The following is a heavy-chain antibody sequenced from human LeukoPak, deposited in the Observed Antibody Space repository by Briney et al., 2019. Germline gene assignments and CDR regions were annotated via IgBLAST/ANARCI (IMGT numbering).Heavy chain of an antibody. CDR3: ARAPGGTNFFYYGLDV. V-gene: IGHV3-30-3*01. CDR2: LADDESTK. CDR1: GFTLSGYA. J-gene: IGHJ6*02. D-gene: IGHD1-26*01. Sequence: GGSLRLSCAASGFTLSGYAMHWVRQAPGKGLEWLAVLADDESTKYYADSVKGRFTIPSDNSKNTVDLQMNSLRPDDTAMYYCARAPGGTNFFYYGLDVWGQGTTVTDSS.